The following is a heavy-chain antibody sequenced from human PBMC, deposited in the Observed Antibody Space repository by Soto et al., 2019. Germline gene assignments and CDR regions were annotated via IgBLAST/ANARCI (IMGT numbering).Heavy chain of an antibody. CDR1: GDSINGYY. CDR3: ARAGTNSRYFDL. V-gene: IGHV4-59*01. Sequence: QMQLQESGPGLVKPSETLSLNCTVSGDSINGYYWSWIRQPPGKGLEWIGYIYYSGTTNHNPSLESRVTISVDTSTNQFSLKLNSVTAADTAVYFCARAGTNSRYFDLWGRGTLVTVSS. D-gene: IGHD7-27*01. CDR2: IYYSGTT. J-gene: IGHJ2*01.